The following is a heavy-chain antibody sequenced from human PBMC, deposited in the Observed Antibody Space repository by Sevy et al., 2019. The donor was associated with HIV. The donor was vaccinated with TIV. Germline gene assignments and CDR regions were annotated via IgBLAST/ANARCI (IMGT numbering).Heavy chain of an antibody. V-gene: IGHV3-30*04. CDR2: ISYDGSNK. CDR3: ARDLLRITIFVPAPGFDY. J-gene: IGHJ4*02. CDR1: GFTFSSYA. D-gene: IGHD3-3*01. Sequence: GGSLRFSCAASGFTFSSYAMHWVRQAPGKGLEWVAVISYDGSNKYYADSVKGRFTISRDNSKNTLYLQMNSLRAEDTAVYYCARDLLRITIFVPAPGFDYWGQGTLVTVSS.